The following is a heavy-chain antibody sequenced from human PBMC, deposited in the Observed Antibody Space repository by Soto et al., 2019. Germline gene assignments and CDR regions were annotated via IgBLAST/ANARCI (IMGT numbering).Heavy chain of an antibody. J-gene: IGHJ6*03. CDR2: MNPNSGNT. D-gene: IGHD3-22*01. Sequence: GASGKVSCKASGYTFTSYDINWVRQATGQGLEWMGWMNPNSGNTGYAQKFQGRVTMTRNTSISTAYMELSSLRSEDTAVYYCARGPVVGIYYYYMDVWGKGTTVTVSS. V-gene: IGHV1-8*01. CDR1: GYTFTSYD. CDR3: ARGPVVGIYYYYMDV.